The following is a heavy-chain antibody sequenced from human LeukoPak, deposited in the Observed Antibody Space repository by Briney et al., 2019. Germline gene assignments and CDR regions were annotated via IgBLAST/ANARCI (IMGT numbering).Heavy chain of an antibody. J-gene: IGHJ6*02. CDR2: ISYDGSNK. Sequence: GGSLRLSCAASGFTFSSYAMHWVRQAPGKGLEWVAVISYDGSNKYYADSVKGRFTISRDNSKNTLYPQMNSLRAEDTAVYYCARDHYSIYYYYGMDVWGQGTTVTVSS. D-gene: IGHD2-15*01. CDR3: ARDHYSIYYYYGMDV. V-gene: IGHV3-30-3*01. CDR1: GFTFSSYA.